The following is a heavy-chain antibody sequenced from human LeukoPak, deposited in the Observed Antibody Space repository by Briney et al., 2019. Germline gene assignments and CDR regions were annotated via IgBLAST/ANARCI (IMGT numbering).Heavy chain of an antibody. CDR3: ARDPSTLLPTDDS. D-gene: IGHD2-2*01. Sequence: GGSLRLSCGVSGFNFMQYGIMWVLQAPGNGLEWLSTIHPSGINTHHADSVKGRFTISRDNSKNTLYLQMNSLRVEDTAIYYCARDPSTLLPTDDSWGQGTLVAVSS. CDR1: GFNFMQYG. V-gene: IGHV3-23*05. CDR2: IHPSGINT. J-gene: IGHJ4*02.